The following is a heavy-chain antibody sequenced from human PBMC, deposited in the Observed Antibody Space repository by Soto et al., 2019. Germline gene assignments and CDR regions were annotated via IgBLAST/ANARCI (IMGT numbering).Heavy chain of an antibody. CDR1: GYSFTSYW. CDR3: ARALVPAAPDNWFDP. J-gene: IGHJ5*02. V-gene: IGHV5-51*01. Sequence: GESLKISCKGSGYSFTSYWIGWVRQMPGKGLEWMGIIYPGDSDTRYSPSFQGQVTISADKSISTAYLQWSSLKASDTAMYYCARALVPAAPDNWFDPWGQGTLVTVSS. D-gene: IGHD2-2*01. CDR2: IYPGDSDT.